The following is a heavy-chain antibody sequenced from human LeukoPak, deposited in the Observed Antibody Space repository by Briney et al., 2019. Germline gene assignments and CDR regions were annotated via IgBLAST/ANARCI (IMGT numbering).Heavy chain of an antibody. D-gene: IGHD3-22*01. CDR3: ARDHVNSAYSPGNWFDT. V-gene: IGHV4-59*01. Sequence: SETLSLTCTVSGGSISSYYWSWIRQPPGKGLEWIGYIYYRGSTNYNPSLKSRVTISIDSSKNQFSLKLRSVTAADTAVYYCARDHVNSAYSPGNWFDTWGQGTLVTVSS. J-gene: IGHJ5*02. CDR2: IYYRGST. CDR1: GGSISSYY.